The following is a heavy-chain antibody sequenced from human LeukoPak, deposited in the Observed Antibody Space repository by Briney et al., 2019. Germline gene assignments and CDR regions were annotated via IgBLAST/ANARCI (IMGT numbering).Heavy chain of an antibody. D-gene: IGHD1-26*01. CDR3: ARVVRGSPPYFDY. Sequence: SETLSLTCTVSGGSISSYYWSWIRQPPGKGLEWIGYIYYSGSTNYNPSLKSRVTISVDTPKNQFSLKLSSVTAADTAVYYCARVVRGSPPYFDYWGQGTLVTVSS. CDR2: IYYSGST. V-gene: IGHV4-59*01. J-gene: IGHJ4*02. CDR1: GGSISSYY.